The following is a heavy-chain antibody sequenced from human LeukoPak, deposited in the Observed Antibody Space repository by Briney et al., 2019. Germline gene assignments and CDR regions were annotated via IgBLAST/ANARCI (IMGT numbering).Heavy chain of an antibody. V-gene: IGHV3-21*01. J-gene: IGHJ4*02. CDR1: GFTFSSYS. CDR3: ARANFGELPRGDY. CDR2: ISSSSSYI. Sequence: GGSLRLPCAASGFTFSSYSMNWVRQAPGKGLEWVSSISSSSSYIYYADSVKGRFTISRDNAKNSLYLQMNSLRAEDTAVYYCARANFGELPRGDYWGQGTLVTVSS. D-gene: IGHD3-10*01.